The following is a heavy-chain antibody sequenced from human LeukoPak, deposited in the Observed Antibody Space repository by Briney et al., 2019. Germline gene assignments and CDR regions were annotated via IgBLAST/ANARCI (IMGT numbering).Heavy chain of an antibody. CDR1: GYTFTGYY. D-gene: IGHD6-13*01. V-gene: IGHV1-2*02. CDR2: INPHSGGT. CDR3: ARGAAAGTGGWFDP. Sequence: ASVKVSCKASGYTFTGYYMHWVRQAPGQGLEWMGWINPHSGGTNYAQKFQGGVTMTRDTSITTAYMELSSLRSDDTAVYYCARGAAAGTGGWFDPWGQGTLVTVSS. J-gene: IGHJ5*02.